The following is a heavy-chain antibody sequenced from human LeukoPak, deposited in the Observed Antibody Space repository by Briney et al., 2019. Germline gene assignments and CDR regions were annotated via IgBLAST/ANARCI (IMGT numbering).Heavy chain of an antibody. CDR1: GFTFSTYW. J-gene: IGHJ4*02. CDR2: INQDGSES. V-gene: IGHV3-7*01. CDR3: ARERAIAY. Sequence: GGSLRLSCAASGFTFSTYWMTWVRLAPGKGREWVASINQDGSESYYVDSVKGRSTLSRDSAKNSLYLQLNGLRADDTAVYFCARERAIAYWGQGTLVTVSS.